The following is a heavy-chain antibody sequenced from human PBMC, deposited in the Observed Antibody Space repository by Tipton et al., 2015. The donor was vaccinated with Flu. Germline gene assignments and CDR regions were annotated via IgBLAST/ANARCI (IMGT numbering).Heavy chain of an antibody. D-gene: IGHD3-10*01. J-gene: IGHJ4*02. CDR2: IYHTGST. CDR1: GDSISSGYY. V-gene: IGHV4-38-2*02. CDR3: AREGVQGVHAYLLY. Sequence: TLSLTCTVSGDSISSGYYWGWIRQPPGKGLEWIGSIYHTGSTYYNPSLKSRVTISVDTSKNQFSLKLSSVTAADTAVYYCAREGVQGVHAYLLYWGQGTLVTVSS.